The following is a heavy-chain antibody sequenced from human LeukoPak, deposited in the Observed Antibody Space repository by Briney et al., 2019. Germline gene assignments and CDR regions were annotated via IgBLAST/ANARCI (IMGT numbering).Heavy chain of an antibody. J-gene: IGHJ4*02. Sequence: GGSLRLSCAASGFTFSSYGMRWVRQAPGKGLEWVSAISGSGGSTYYADSVKGRFTISRDNSKNTLYLQMNSLRAEDTAVYYCAKEYGYTYGEFDYWGQGTLVTVSS. CDR2: ISGSGGST. CDR3: AKEYGYTYGEFDY. V-gene: IGHV3-23*01. CDR1: GFTFSSYG. D-gene: IGHD5-18*01.